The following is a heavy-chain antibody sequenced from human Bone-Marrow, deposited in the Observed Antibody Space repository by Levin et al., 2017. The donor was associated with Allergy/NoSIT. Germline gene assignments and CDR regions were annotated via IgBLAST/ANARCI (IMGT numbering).Heavy chain of an antibody. Sequence: GGSLRLSCAASGFTFSSYEMNWVRQAPGKGLEWISYISSSVTAKYYADSVKGRFTISSKNSLYLQMNSLRAEDTAIYYCARDKSSDGVTPDWYFDLWGRGTLVTVSS. D-gene: IGHD2-21*02. CDR3: ARDKSSDGVTPDWYFDL. V-gene: IGHV3-48*03. J-gene: IGHJ2*01. CDR2: ISSSVTAK. CDR1: GFTFSSYE.